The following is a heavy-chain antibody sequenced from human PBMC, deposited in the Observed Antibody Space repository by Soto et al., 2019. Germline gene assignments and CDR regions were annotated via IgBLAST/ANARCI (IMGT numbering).Heavy chain of an antibody. D-gene: IGHD5-18*01. CDR3: ARVARIVDTGIGYYYYHAMDV. V-gene: IGHV1-46*01. J-gene: IGHJ6*02. Sequence: QVQLVQSGAEVKKPGASVKASCKASGYTFTSYYIHWVRQAPGQGLEWMGIFNPTGDTASYAQKLQGRVTMTRYTSTGTAYMELGSLRSEDTAVYYCARVARIVDTGIGYYYYHAMDVWGQGTTVTVS. CDR2: FNPTGDTA. CDR1: GYTFTSYY.